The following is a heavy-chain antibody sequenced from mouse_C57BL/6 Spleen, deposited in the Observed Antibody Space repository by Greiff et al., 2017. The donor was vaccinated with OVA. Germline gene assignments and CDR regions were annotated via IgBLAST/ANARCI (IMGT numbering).Heavy chain of an antibody. J-gene: IGHJ4*01. Sequence: EVQLQQSGPELVKPGASVKISCKASGYTFTDYYMNWVKQSHGKSLEWIGDINPNNGGTSYNQKFKGKATLTVDKSSSTAYMELRSLTSEDSAVYYCASVDGYYSAMDYWGQGTSVTVSS. D-gene: IGHD2-3*01. CDR3: ASVDGYYSAMDY. V-gene: IGHV1-26*01. CDR2: INPNNGGT. CDR1: GYTFTDYY.